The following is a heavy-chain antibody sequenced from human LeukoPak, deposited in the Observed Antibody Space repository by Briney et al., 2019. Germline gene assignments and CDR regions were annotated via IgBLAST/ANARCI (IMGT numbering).Heavy chain of an antibody. D-gene: IGHD6-19*01. CDR3: ARKGAVAATVDY. V-gene: IGHV3-30*03. CDR2: ISYDGSNK. J-gene: IGHJ4*02. CDR1: GFLFSKYW. Sequence: GGSLRLSCAASGFLFSKYWMTWVRQAPGKGLEWVAIISYDGSNKYYADSVKGRFTISRDNSKNTLYLQMNSLRAEDTAVYYCARKGAVAATVDYWGQGTLVTVSS.